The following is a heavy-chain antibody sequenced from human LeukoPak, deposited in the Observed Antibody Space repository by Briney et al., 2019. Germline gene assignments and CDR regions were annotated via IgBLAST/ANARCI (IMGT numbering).Heavy chain of an antibody. CDR3: ARRATTERGHSYGLDY. CDR1: GFTFSSYH. Sequence: PGGSLRLSCEVSGFTFSSYHMNWVRQAPGKGLEWASSIGSSNSYIYYADSMTGRFTISRDNAKNSLYLQMNSLRAEDTAMYYCARRATTERGHSYGLDYWGQGTLVTVSS. D-gene: IGHD5-18*01. J-gene: IGHJ4*02. V-gene: IGHV3-21*01. CDR2: IGSSNSYI.